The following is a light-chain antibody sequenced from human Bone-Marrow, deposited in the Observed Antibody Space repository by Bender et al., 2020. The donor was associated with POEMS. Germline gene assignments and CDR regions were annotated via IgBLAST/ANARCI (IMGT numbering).Light chain of an antibody. CDR1: SSDVGSSNL. CDR3: TSYAGSNIWV. V-gene: IGLV2-14*02. Sequence: QSALTQPASVSGSPGQSITISCTGTSSDVGSSNLVSWYQQYPGKAPKLMIYEGSKRPSGVSNRFSGSKSGSTASLTISGLQAEDEADYYCTSYAGSNIWVFGGGTKLTVL. CDR2: EGS. J-gene: IGLJ3*02.